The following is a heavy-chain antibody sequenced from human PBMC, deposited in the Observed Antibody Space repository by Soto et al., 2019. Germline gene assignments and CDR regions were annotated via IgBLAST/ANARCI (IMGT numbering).Heavy chain of an antibody. J-gene: IGHJ4*02. D-gene: IGHD3-10*01. CDR2: ISYDGSNK. CDR1: GFTFSSYA. Sequence: VQLVESGGGVVQPGRSLRLSCAASGFTFSSYAMHWVRQAPGKGLEWVAVISYDGSNKYYADSVKGRFTISRDNSKNTLYLQMNSLRAEDTAVYYCARDGSWGRFFDYWGQGTLVTVSS. V-gene: IGHV3-30-3*01. CDR3: ARDGSWGRFFDY.